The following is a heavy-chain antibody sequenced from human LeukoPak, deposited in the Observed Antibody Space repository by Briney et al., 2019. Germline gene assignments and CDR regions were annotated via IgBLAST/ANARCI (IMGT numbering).Heavy chain of an antibody. V-gene: IGHV3-23*01. J-gene: IGHJ4*02. D-gene: IGHD6-13*01. CDR3: ARDGGSWYVGY. CDR1: GFTFSTYA. Sequence: QSGGSLRLSCAASGFTFSTYAMSWVRQTPGKGLEWVSSIAGSDTGTYFADSVKGRFAISRDNSKNTLFLQMNSLRAEDTAVYYCARDGGSWYVGYWGQGTLVTVSS. CDR2: IAGSDTGT.